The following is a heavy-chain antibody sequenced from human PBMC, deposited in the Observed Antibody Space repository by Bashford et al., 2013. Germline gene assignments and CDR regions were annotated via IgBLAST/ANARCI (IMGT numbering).Heavy chain of an antibody. V-gene: IGHV3-7*01. J-gene: IGHJ4*02. CDR2: INQDGTEK. D-gene: IGHD6-6*01. CDR1: GFTFSSYS. CDR3: ATTRGFAQ. Sequence: GGSLRLSCAASGFTFSSYSMNWVRQVPGKGLEWVANINQDGTEKYYVDAVKGRFTISRDNAKNSLYLQINSLRVEDTAVYYCATTRGFAQWGQGTLVTVSS.